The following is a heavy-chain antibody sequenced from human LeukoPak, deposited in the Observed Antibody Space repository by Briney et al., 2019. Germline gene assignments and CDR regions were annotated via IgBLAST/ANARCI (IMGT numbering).Heavy chain of an antibody. Sequence: PSETLSLTCAVYGGSFSGYKWSWIRQPPRKGLEWIGEINHSGSTNYNPSLKSRVTISVDTSKNQFSLKLSSVTAADTAVYFCARQAAMIGDYWGQGTLVTVSS. CDR1: GGSFSGYK. CDR2: INHSGST. V-gene: IGHV4-34*01. J-gene: IGHJ4*02. CDR3: ARQAAMIGDY. D-gene: IGHD3-22*01.